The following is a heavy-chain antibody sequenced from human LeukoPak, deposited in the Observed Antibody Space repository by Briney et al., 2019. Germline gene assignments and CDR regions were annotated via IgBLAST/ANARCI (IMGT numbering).Heavy chain of an antibody. CDR1: GGSISSGSYY. CDR3: ATSGWYLLPGVY. D-gene: IGHD6-19*01. CDR2: IYYSGST. Sequence: PSQTLSLTCTVSGGSISSGSYYWSWIRQPAGKGLEWIGSIYYSGSTYYNPSLESRVTISVDTSKNQFSLKLSSVTAADTAVYYCATSGWYLLPGVYWGQGTLVTVSS. J-gene: IGHJ4*02. V-gene: IGHV4-30-2*03.